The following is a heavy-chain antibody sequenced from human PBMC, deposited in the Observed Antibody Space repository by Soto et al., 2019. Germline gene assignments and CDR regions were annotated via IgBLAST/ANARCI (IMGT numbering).Heavy chain of an antibody. J-gene: IGHJ5*02. CDR1: GASISGFS. CDR2: IYATGTT. D-gene: IGHD1-1*01. Sequence: PSETLSITFTVSGASISGFSWSWIRKSARKGLEWIGRIYATGTTDYNPSLKSRVMMSVDTSKKQFSLKLRSVTAADTAVYYCVRDGTKTLRDWFDPWGQGISVTVSS. V-gene: IGHV4-4*07. CDR3: VRDGTKTLRDWFDP.